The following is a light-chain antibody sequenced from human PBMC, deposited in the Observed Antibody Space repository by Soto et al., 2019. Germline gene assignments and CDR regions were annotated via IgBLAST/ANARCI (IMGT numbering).Light chain of an antibody. CDR1: SSDVGGYNY. CDR2: DVS. J-gene: IGLJ1*01. Sequence: QSPLTQPASVSGSPGQSLTISCTGTSSDVGGYNYVSWYQHHPGKAPKLMVYDVSNRPSGVSNRFSGSKSGSTASLTISGLQAEDEADYYCSSYTSSSTYVFGTGTKLTVL. V-gene: IGLV2-14*03. CDR3: SSYTSSSTYV.